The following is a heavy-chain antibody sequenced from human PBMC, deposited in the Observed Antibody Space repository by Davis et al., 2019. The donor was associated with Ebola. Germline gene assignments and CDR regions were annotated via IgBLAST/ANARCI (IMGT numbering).Heavy chain of an antibody. CDR1: GFTFSSYA. CDR2: ISYDGSNK. J-gene: IGHJ3*02. CDR3: ARALDGFDI. Sequence: PGGSLRLSCAAYGFTFSSYAMHWVRQAPGKGLEWVAVISYDGSNKYYADSVKGRFTISRDNSKNTLYLQMNSLRADDTAVYYCARALDGFDIWGQGTMVTVSS. V-gene: IGHV3-30-3*01.